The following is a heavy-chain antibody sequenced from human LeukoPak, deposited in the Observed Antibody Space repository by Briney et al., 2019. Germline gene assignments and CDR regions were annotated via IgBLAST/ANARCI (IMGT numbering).Heavy chain of an antibody. CDR1: GASISNYH. J-gene: IGHJ4*02. D-gene: IGHD5-12*01. CDR3: ARETEYSGYFDH. V-gene: IGHV4-59*01. CDR2: SFYTGST. Sequence: SETLSLTCTVSGASISNYHWTWIRQPPGKGLEWIGDSFYTGSTNYNPSLKSRVTISVDTSKNQFSLKLSSVTAADTAVFYCARETEYSGYFDHWGQGTLVTVSS.